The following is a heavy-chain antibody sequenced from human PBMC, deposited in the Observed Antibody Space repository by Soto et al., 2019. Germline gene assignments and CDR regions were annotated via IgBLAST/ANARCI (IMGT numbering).Heavy chain of an antibody. D-gene: IGHD5-12*01. V-gene: IGHV3-48*03. CDR1: GFIFSNYE. CDR2: IDHSGTTI. CDR3: ARGHIVATILDY. Sequence: QPGGSLRLSCAASGFIFSNYEMSWVRQAPGKGLEWVSYIDHSGTTIYYADSVKGRFTTSRDNAKNSLFLQMNSLRAEDTAVYYCARGHIVATILDYWGQGTLVTVSS. J-gene: IGHJ4*02.